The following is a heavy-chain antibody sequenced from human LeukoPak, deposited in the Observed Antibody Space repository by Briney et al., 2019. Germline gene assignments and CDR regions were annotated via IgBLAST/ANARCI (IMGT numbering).Heavy chain of an antibody. CDR2: IYKCYGAT. CDR3: ARAPYIPRGTGYYYYYMDV. J-gene: IGHJ6*03. V-gene: IGHV3-53*01. CDR1: GSTVNRNY. D-gene: IGHD1-1*01. Sequence: GRSLRLSCVVSGSTVNRNYMTWVRQAPGKGLEWVSTIYKCYGATYYAGSVQGRFTISRDNSKNTLFLQMNRLRVEDTAIYYCARAPYIPRGTGYYYYYMDVWGKGTTVAVSS.